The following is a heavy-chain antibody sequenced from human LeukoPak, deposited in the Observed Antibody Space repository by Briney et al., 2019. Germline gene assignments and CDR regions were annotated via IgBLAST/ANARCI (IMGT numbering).Heavy chain of an antibody. CDR3: AELGITMIGGV. CDR2: IRKDGNDK. V-gene: IGHV3-33*03. CDR1: GFTLNKHS. D-gene: IGHD3-10*02. J-gene: IGHJ6*04. Sequence: GGSLRLSCAASGFTLNKHSMHWVRPAPGKGGEGVSVIRKDGNDKYYADSVKGRFTISRDNAKNSLYQQMNSLRAEDTSVYYCAELGITMIGGVWSKGTTVTISS.